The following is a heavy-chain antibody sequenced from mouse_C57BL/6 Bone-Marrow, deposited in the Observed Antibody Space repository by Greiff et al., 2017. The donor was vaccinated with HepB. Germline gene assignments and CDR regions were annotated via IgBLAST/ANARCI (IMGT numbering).Heavy chain of an antibody. J-gene: IGHJ3*01. Sequence: QVQLKESGPELVKPGASVKISCKASGYAFSSSWMNWVKQRPGKGLEWIGRIYPGDGATNYNGKFKGKATLTADKSSSTAYMQLSSLTSEDSAVYFCARSRAAQVLAYWGQGTLVTVSA. CDR1: GYAFSSSW. D-gene: IGHD3-2*02. CDR3: ARSRAAQVLAY. CDR2: IYPGDGAT. V-gene: IGHV1-82*01.